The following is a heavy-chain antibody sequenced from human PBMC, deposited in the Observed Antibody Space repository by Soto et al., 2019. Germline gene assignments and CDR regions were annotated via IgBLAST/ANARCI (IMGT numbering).Heavy chain of an antibody. V-gene: IGHV4-38-2*01. D-gene: IGHD1-1*01. J-gene: IGHJ4*02. Sequence: TLSLTCAVSGYSISSGYYWGWIRQPPGKGLEWIGSIYHSGSTYYNPSLKSRVTISVATSKNQFSLKLTSVTAADTATYYCARGGMVIIPTATAFDYWGQGTLVTVSS. CDR3: ARGGMVIIPTATAFDY. CDR2: IYHSGST. CDR1: GYSISSGYY.